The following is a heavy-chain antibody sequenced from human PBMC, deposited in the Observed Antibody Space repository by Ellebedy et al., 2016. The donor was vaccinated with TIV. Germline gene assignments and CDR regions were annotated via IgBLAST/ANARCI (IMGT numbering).Heavy chain of an antibody. J-gene: IGHJ4*02. CDR3: ARPQRRYSSSSPFDY. Sequence: GESLKISXAASGFTFSDYYMSWIRQAPGKGLEWVSYISSSGSTIYYADSVKGRFTISRDNAKNSLYLQMNSLRAEDTAVYYCARPQRRYSSSSPFDYWGQGTLVTVSS. CDR2: ISSSGSTI. V-gene: IGHV3-11*01. D-gene: IGHD6-6*01. CDR1: GFTFSDYY.